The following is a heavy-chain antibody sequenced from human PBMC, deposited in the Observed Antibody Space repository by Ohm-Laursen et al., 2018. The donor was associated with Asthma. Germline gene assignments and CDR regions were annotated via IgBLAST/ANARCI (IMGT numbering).Heavy chain of an antibody. Sequence: GSLRLSCTASGFTFSSYSMNWVRQAPGKGLEWVSYISSTSSTIYYADSVKGRFTISRDNSKNTLYLQMNSLRAEDTAVYYCVKNRASLGPWGQGTLVTVSS. J-gene: IGHJ5*02. CDR1: GFTFSSYS. CDR3: VKNRASLGP. V-gene: IGHV3-48*01. D-gene: IGHD1-14*01. CDR2: ISSTSSTI.